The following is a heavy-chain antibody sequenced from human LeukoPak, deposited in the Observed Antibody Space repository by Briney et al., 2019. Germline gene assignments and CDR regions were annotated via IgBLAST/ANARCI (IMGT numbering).Heavy chain of an antibody. D-gene: IGHD3-10*02. J-gene: IGHJ6*04. CDR2: ISSSGSTI. Sequence: GGSLRLSCAASGFTFSSYEMNRVRQAPGKGLEWVSYISSSGSTIYYADSVKGRFTISRDNAKNSLYLQMNSLRAEDTAVYYCAELGITMIGGVWGKGTTITISS. V-gene: IGHV3-48*03. CDR3: AELGITMIGGV. CDR1: GFTFSSYE.